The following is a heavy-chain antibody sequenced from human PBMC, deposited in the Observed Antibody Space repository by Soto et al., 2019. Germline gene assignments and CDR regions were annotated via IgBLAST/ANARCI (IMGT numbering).Heavy chain of an antibody. Sequence: GGSLRLSCAASGFTVSSNYMSWVRQAPGKGLEWVSVIYSGGSTYYADSVKGRFTISRDNSKNTLYLQMNSLIAEDTAVYYCARDRDGDYDFDYWGQGTLVTVSS. D-gene: IGHD4-17*01. CDR1: GFTVSSNY. CDR2: IYSGGST. V-gene: IGHV3-53*01. CDR3: ARDRDGDYDFDY. J-gene: IGHJ4*02.